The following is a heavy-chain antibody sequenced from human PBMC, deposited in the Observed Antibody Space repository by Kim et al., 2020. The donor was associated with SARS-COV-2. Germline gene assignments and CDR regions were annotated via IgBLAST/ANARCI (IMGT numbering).Heavy chain of an antibody. CDR3: ARDRYGDYQYFDY. D-gene: IGHD4-17*01. V-gene: IGHV1-69*01. Sequence: YAQKFQGRVTITADESTSTAYMELSSLRSEDTAVYYCARDRYGDYQYFDYWGQGTLVTVSS. J-gene: IGHJ4*02.